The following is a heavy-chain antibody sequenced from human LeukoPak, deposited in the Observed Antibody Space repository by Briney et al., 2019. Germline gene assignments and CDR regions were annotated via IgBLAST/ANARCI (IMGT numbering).Heavy chain of an antibody. D-gene: IGHD3-16*01. CDR3: AKLGPDAFDI. CDR2: ISGSSGTT. V-gene: IGHV3-23*01. J-gene: IGHJ3*02. Sequence: GGSLRLSCAASGFTFSSYAMNWVRQAPGKGLEWVSGISGSSGTTYYADSVKGRFTISRDNSKNTLYLQMNSLRAEDTAVYYCAKLGPDAFDIWGQGTMVTVSS. CDR1: GFTFSSYA.